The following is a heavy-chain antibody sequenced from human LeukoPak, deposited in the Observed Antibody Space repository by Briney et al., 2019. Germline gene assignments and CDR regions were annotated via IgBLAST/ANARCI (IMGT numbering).Heavy chain of an antibody. V-gene: IGHV3-48*04. D-gene: IGHD3-10*01. CDR3: ARARPEYYYGSGSYYFDY. CDR1: GFTFSSYS. Sequence: GGSLRLSCAASGFTFSSYSMNWVRQAPGKGLEWVSYISSGSSTIYYADSVKGRFTISRDNAKNPLYLQMNSLRAEDTAVYYCARARPEYYYGSGSYYFDYWGQGTLVTVSS. J-gene: IGHJ4*02. CDR2: ISSGSSTI.